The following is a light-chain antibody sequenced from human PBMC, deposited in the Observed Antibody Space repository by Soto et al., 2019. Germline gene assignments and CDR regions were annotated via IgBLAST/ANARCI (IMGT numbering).Light chain of an antibody. CDR2: WAS. Sequence: DIVMTQSPDSLAVSLGERATINCKSSQSVLYSSNNKNYLAWYQQKPGQPPKLLIYWASTRESGVPDRFSGSGSGTECTSTISSLQAEDVAVYYCQQYYSTPRTFGQGTKVEIK. V-gene: IGKV4-1*01. CDR1: QSVLYSSNNKNY. CDR3: QQYYSTPRT. J-gene: IGKJ1*01.